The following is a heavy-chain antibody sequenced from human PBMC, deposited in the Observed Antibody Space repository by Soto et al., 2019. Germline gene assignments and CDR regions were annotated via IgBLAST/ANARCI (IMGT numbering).Heavy chain of an antibody. CDR1: GLTFGSRS. V-gene: IGHV3-23*01. Sequence: XGSLRLSCVASGLTFGSRSMTWVRQAPGEGLQWVSTITDTGGDAKYADSVRGRFVISRDNSKKTLYLQMTSLTAEDSAMYYCARGSTDYYPGSRIFDLWGRGTLVTVSS. D-gene: IGHD3-10*01. J-gene: IGHJ4*02. CDR2: ITDTGGDA. CDR3: ARGSTDYYPGSRIFDL.